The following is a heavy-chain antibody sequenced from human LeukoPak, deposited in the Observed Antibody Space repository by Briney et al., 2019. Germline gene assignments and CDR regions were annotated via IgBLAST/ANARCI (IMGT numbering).Heavy chain of an antibody. Sequence: GASVKVSCKASGYTFTSYYMHWVRQAPGQGLEWMGIINPSGGSTSYAQKFQGRVTMTRDTSTSTVYMELSSLRSEDTALYYCAKEFGPATQRGAIYYYYGMDVWGQGTTVTVSS. V-gene: IGHV1-46*01. D-gene: IGHD2-15*01. J-gene: IGHJ6*02. CDR3: AKEFGPATQRGAIYYYYGMDV. CDR2: INPSGGST. CDR1: GYTFTSYY.